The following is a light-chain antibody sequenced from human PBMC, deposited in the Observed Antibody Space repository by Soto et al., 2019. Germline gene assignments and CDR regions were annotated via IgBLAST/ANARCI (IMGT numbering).Light chain of an antibody. CDR1: SSDVGGYNY. CDR3: SSYTSSSTWV. J-gene: IGLJ3*02. V-gene: IGLV2-14*01. Sequence: QSVLTQPASVSGSPGQSITISCTGTSSDVGGYNYVSWYQHHPDKAPKVMIYEVSNRPSGVSNRFSGSKSGNTASLTISGLQAEDEADYYCSSYTSSSTWVFGGGTKVTVL. CDR2: EVS.